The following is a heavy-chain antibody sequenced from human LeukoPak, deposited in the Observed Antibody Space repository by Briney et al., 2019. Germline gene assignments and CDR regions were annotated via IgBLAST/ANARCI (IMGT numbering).Heavy chain of an antibody. CDR1: GGSFSGYY. D-gene: IGHD3-10*01. J-gene: IGHJ6*02. V-gene: IGHV4-34*01. CDR3: ARDRLLWFGELLVFAGMDV. CDR2: INHSGST. Sequence: PSETLSHTCAVYGGSFSGYYWSWIRQPPVKGLEWIGEINHSGSTNYNPSLKSRVTISVDTSKNQFSLKLSSVTAADTAVYYCARDRLLWFGELLVFAGMDVWGQGTTVTVSS.